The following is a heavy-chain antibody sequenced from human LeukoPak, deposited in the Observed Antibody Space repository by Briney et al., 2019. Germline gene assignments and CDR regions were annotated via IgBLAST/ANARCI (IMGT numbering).Heavy chain of an antibody. CDR3: ARDRVFGTPLFDY. CDR2: IIPILGIA. CDR1: GGTFSSYT. D-gene: IGHD3-3*01. J-gene: IGHJ4*02. Sequence: SVKVSCKASGGTFSSYTISWVRQAPGQGLEWMGRIIPILGIANYAQKFQGRVTITADKSTSTAYMELSSLRSEDTAVYYCARDRVFGTPLFDYWGQGTLVAVSS. V-gene: IGHV1-69*04.